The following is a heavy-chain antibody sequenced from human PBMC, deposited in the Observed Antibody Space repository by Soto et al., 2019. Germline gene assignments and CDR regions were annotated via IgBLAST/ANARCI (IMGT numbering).Heavy chain of an antibody. CDR2: ISSSSSYI. Sequence: GGSLRLSCAASGFTFSSYSMNWVRQAPGKGLEWVSSISSSSSYIYYADSVKGRFTISRDNAKNSLYLQMYSLRAEDTAVYYCAGEDSSSNLVYDYWGQGTLVTISS. V-gene: IGHV3-21*04. J-gene: IGHJ4*02. CDR3: AGEDSSSNLVYDY. D-gene: IGHD6-6*01. CDR1: GFTFSSYS.